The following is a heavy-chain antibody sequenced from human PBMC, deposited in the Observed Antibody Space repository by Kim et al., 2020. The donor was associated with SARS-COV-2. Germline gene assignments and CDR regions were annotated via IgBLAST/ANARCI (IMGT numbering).Heavy chain of an antibody. Sequence: GGSLRLSCAASGFTFSSYAMSWVRQAPGKGLEWVSTIRGSSDSTYYADSVKGRFTISRDNSKNTLYLQMNSLRAEDTAVFYCAKDQRMFRGVIIIDGMDVWGQGTTVTVSS. CDR2: IRGSSDST. CDR3: AKDQRMFRGVIIIDGMDV. J-gene: IGHJ6*02. D-gene: IGHD3-10*01. V-gene: IGHV3-23*01. CDR1: GFTFSSYA.